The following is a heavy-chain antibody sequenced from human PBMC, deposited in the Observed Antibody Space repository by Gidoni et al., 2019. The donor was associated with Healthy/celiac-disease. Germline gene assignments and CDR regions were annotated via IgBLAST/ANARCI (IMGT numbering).Heavy chain of an antibody. V-gene: IGHV3-7*01. D-gene: IGHD3-16*02. J-gene: IGHJ4*02. CDR2: IKQYGSEK. CDR1: GFSFCSYL. CDR3: ARGLITFGGVIVFYFDY. Sequence: EVQLAESGGGLVQPGGSLRLSCAASGFSFCSYLMSWVRQAPGKGLEWVANIKQYGSEKYYVDSVKGRFTISRDNAKNSLYLQMNSLRAEDTAVYYCARGLITFGGVIVFYFDYWGQGTLVTVSS.